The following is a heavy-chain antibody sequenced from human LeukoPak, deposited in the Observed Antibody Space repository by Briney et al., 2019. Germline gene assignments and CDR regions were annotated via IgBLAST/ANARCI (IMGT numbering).Heavy chain of an antibody. D-gene: IGHD2-2*01. Sequence: SETLSLTCAVYSGSFSGYYWSWIRQPPGKGLEWIGEINHSGSTNYNPSLKSRVTISVDTSKNQFSLKLSSVTAADTAVYYCARDGDIVVVPADHPLYRYNWFDPWGQGTLVTVSS. CDR2: INHSGST. CDR3: ARDGDIVVVPADHPLYRYNWFDP. J-gene: IGHJ5*02. V-gene: IGHV4-34*01. CDR1: SGSFSGYY.